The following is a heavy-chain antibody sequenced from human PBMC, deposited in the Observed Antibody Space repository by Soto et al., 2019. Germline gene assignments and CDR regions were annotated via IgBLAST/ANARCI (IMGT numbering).Heavy chain of an antibody. CDR3: ARDGGGYYSGPPYYYYYGMDV. CDR2: ISISSGYI. Sequence: EVQLVESGGGLVMPGGSLRLSCAASAFTFGTYSMNWVRQAPGKGLEWVSSISISSGYIYDADSVKGRFTISRDNAKTSLYLQMNSLSAEDTAVYYCARDGGGYYSGPPYYYYYGMDVWGQGTTVTVSS. V-gene: IGHV3-21*01. CDR1: AFTFGTYS. J-gene: IGHJ6*02. D-gene: IGHD3-22*01.